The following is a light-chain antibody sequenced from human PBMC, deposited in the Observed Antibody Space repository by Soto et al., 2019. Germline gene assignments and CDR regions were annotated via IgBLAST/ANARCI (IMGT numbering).Light chain of an antibody. CDR2: DAS. CDR3: QQRNRWPWT. V-gene: IGKV1-39*01. CDR1: QSISSY. J-gene: IGKJ1*01. Sequence: IQMTQTPSYLSASVEERVTITCLASQSISSYLNWYQQKPGKAPKLLIYDASSLESGVPSRFSGSGCGREYTLTISSLEPEDFAVYFCQQRNRWPWTFGQGTKVEIK.